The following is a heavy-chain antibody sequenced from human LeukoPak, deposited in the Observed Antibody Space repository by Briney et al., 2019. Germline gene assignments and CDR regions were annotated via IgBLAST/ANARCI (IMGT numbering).Heavy chain of an antibody. J-gene: IGHJ1*01. CDR3: ARGNYDSSDFEYFQH. V-gene: IGHV1-2*02. Sequence: ASVKVSCKASGYTFTGYYIHWVRQAPGQGLEWLGWINPNSGGTNYAQKFQGRVTMTRDTSITTAYMELSWQRFDDTAVFYCARGNYDSSDFEYFQHWGQGTLVTVSS. D-gene: IGHD3-22*01. CDR1: GYTFTGYY. CDR2: INPNSGGT.